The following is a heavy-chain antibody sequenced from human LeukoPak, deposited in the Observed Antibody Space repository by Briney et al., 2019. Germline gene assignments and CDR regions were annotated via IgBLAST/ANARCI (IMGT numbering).Heavy chain of an antibody. CDR2: ISGGGGST. D-gene: IGHD2-2*02. CDR1: GFTFSSYA. CDR3: AKDRSHCSSTSCYTGFAFDI. Sequence: GGSLRLSCAASGFTFSSYAMSGGREAPGKGLEAGSAISGGGGSTYYEDSVKGLFTICRDNSKNTLYLQMNSLRAEDTAVYYCAKDRSHCSSTSCYTGFAFDIWGQGTMVTVSS. V-gene: IGHV3-23*01. J-gene: IGHJ3*02.